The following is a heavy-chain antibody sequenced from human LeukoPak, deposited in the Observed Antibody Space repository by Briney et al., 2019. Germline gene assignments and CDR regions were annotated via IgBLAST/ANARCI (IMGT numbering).Heavy chain of an antibody. CDR1: GFTLSSYA. D-gene: IGHD3-22*01. Sequence: GGSLRLSCAASGFTLSSYAMSWVRQAPGNGLEWVSAISGSGGSTYYADSVKGRFTISRDNSKNTLYLQMNSLRAEDTAVYYCAKMDHDSSGYYNYWGQGTLVTVSS. V-gene: IGHV3-23*01. CDR3: AKMDHDSSGYYNY. J-gene: IGHJ4*02. CDR2: ISGSGGST.